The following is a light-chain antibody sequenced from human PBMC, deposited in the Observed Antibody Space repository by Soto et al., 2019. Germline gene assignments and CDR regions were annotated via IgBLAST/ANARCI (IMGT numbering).Light chain of an antibody. Sequence: DIQMTQSPSSLSASVGDRVTISCRASQAISTSLNWYQQKPGKAPKLLIYAASSLQTGVPSRFTGSGSATYFTLTISSLHPEDFATYQCLQTYQSPPTFGQGTKVDIK. V-gene: IGKV1-39*01. CDR1: QAISTS. CDR2: AAS. CDR3: LQTYQSPPT. J-gene: IGKJ2*01.